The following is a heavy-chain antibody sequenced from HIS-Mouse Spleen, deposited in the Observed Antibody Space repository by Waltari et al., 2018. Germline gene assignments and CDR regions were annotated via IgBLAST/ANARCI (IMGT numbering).Heavy chain of an antibody. Sequence: QLQLQESGPGLVKPSETLSLTCTVSGGSISSSSYYWGWIRQPPGKGLEWIGSIYYSWSTAYNPSLKGAVTISVDTSKNQCCLRLGSVTAADTAVYYCAREIPYSSSWYDWYFDLWGRGTLVTVSS. J-gene: IGHJ2*01. CDR2: IYYSWST. V-gene: IGHV4-39*07. CDR3: AREIPYSSSWYDWYFDL. CDR1: GGSISSSSYY. D-gene: IGHD6-13*01.